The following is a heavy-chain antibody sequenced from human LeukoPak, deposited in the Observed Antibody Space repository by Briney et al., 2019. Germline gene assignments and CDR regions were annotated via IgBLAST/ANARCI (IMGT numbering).Heavy chain of an antibody. CDR2: ISGSGGST. J-gene: IGHJ4*02. CDR3: VVVVTASRHYYFDY. CDR1: GFTFSSYA. V-gene: IGHV3-23*01. Sequence: GGFLRLSCAASGFTFSSYAMSWVRQAPGKGLEWVSAISGSGGSTYYADSVKGRFTISRDNSKNTLYLQMNSLRAEDTAVYYCVVVVTASRHYYFDYWGQGTLVTVSS. D-gene: IGHD2-21*02.